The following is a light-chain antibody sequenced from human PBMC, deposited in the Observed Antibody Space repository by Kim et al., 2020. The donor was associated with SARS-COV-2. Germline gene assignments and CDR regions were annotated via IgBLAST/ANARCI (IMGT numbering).Light chain of an antibody. CDR2: WSS. Sequence: ALSLGERATFNCKSSQSVSNKLVWYQQKPGQPPKLLIRWSSDRESGVPDRFSGSGSGTDFTLSISSLQAEDVAVYHCQQYHDLPYTFGQGTKLEI. J-gene: IGKJ2*01. CDR3: QQYHDLPYT. V-gene: IGKV4-1*01. CDR1: QSVSNK.